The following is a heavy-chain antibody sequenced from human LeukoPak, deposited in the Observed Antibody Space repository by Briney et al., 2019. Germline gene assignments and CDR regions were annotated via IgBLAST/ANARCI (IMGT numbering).Heavy chain of an antibody. CDR1: GFPFSSYG. CDR3: AKDDIYYDSSGPLRY. Sequence: GASVRLSCAAYGFPFSSYGMNWVRQAPGKGLEWVAFIRYAGSNEYYADYVQGRFSISRDNSKNTLYLQMNSLRAEDTAVYYCAKDDIYYDSSGPLRYWGQGTLVTVSS. V-gene: IGHV3-30*02. J-gene: IGHJ4*02. CDR2: IRYAGSNE. D-gene: IGHD3-22*01.